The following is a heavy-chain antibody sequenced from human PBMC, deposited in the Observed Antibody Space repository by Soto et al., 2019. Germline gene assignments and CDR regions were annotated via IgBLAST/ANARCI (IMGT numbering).Heavy chain of an antibody. CDR3: AREHKRWRNWFDP. CDR2: ISSSSSTI. V-gene: IGHV3-48*01. CDR1: GFTFSSYS. D-gene: IGHD1-1*01. J-gene: IGHJ5*02. Sequence: GGSLRLSCAASGFTFSSYSMNWVRQAPGKGLEWVSYISSSSSTIYYADSVKGRFTISRDNAKNSLYLQMNSLRAEDTAVYYCAREHKRWRNWFDPWGQGTLVTVSS.